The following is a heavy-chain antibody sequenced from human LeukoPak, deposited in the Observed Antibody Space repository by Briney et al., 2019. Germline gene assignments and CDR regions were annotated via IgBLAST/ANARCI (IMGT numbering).Heavy chain of an antibody. J-gene: IGHJ4*02. CDR1: GFTFRSYG. D-gene: IGHD5-18*01. CDR2: IWYDGTNK. CDR3: AKDPDTAMVPHFDY. Sequence: GKSLRLSCAASGFTFRSYGMHWVRQAPGKGLEWVALIWYDGTNKYYADSVKGRFTISRDNSKNTLYLQMNSLRAEDTAVYYCAKDPDTAMVPHFDYWGQGTLVTVSS. V-gene: IGHV3-33*03.